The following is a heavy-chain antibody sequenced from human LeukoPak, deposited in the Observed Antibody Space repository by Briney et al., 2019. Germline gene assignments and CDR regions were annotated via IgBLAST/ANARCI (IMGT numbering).Heavy chain of an antibody. V-gene: IGHV4-38-2*02. J-gene: IGHJ4*02. CDR2: IYHSGST. CDR1: GYSISSGYY. D-gene: IGHD5-18*01. Sequence: PSETLSLTCTVSGYSISSGYYWGWIRQPPGKGLEWIGSIYHSGSTNYNPSLKSRVTISVDTSKNQFSLKLSSVTAADTAVYYCARVRGYSYGYVDYWGQGTLVTVSS. CDR3: ARVRGYSYGYVDY.